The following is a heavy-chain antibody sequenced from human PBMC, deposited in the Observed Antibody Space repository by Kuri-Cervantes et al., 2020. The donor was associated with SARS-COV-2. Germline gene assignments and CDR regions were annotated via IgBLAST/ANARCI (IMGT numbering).Heavy chain of an antibody. CDR2: ITQDGSVK. V-gene: IGHV3-7*01. Sequence: ETLSLTCAASKFTFSNYWMNWVRQAPGKGLEWVANITQDGSVKYYVDSVKGRFTISRDNAKNSLYLQMNSLRAEDTALYYCARDLTTRDLTIYYFDYWGQGTLVTVSS. CDR1: KFTFSNYW. CDR3: ARDLTTRDLTIYYFDY. J-gene: IGHJ4*02. D-gene: IGHD4-11*01.